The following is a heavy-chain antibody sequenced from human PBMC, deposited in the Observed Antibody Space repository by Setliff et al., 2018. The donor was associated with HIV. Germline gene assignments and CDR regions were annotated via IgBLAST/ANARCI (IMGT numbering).Heavy chain of an antibody. V-gene: IGHV3-72*01. D-gene: IGHD4-17*01. CDR1: GFTFSTSA. Sequence: PGGSLRLSCVASGFTFSTSAMHWVRQAPGKGLEWVARIRNKANGGTTEYVASVKGRFTISRDDSENSLYLQMNSLKTEDTAAYYCARGPATGDYSYYFDYWGQGTLVTVSS. CDR3: ARGPATGDYSYYFDY. J-gene: IGHJ4*02. CDR2: IRNKANGGTT.